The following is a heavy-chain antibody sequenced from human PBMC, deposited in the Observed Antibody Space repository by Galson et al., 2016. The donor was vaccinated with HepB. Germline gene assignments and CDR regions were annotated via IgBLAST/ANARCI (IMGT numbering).Heavy chain of an antibody. CDR2: VYHSGNT. CDR3: AMLSMGYDLIDI. J-gene: IGHJ3*02. D-gene: IGHD2-2*01. CDR1: GDSIGSTSYY. V-gene: IGHV4-39*01. Sequence: SETLSLTCAVSGDSIGSTSYYWGWIRQSPGKGLEWIGSVYHSGNTYYNPALTSRVTKSLDPSKSQVSMRLSSVTAGDTAVYYCAMLSMGYDLIDIWGQGTMVTVPS.